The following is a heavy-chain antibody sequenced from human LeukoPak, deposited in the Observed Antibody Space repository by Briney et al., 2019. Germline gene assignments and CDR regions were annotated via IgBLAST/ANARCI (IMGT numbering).Heavy chain of an antibody. Sequence: GASVKVSCKASGYTFTSYGISWVRQAPGQGLEWMGWISAYNGNTNYAQKLQGRVTMTTDTSTSTAYMELRSLRSDDTAVYYCARDREELWFGELLSYYYYYGMDVWGQGTMVTVSS. V-gene: IGHV1-18*01. D-gene: IGHD3-10*01. CDR3: ARDREELWFGELLSYYYYYGMDV. J-gene: IGHJ6*02. CDR2: ISAYNGNT. CDR1: GYTFTSYG.